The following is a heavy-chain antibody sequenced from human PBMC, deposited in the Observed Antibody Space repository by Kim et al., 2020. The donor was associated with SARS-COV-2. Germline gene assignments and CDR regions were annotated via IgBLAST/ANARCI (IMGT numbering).Heavy chain of an antibody. D-gene: IGHD6-13*01. CDR2: LSDSGGDT. CDR3: AKKGIPARTQSYFYP. CDR1: GFTFSSFA. J-gene: IGHJ2*01. Sequence: GGSLRLSCAASGFTFSSFAMTWVRQAPGKGLEWVSILSDSGGDTFYADSVKGRFTISRDNSKNTLYLQMNSLRAEDTAVYYCAKKGIPARTQSYFYPLGRGRLLTVSS. V-gene: IGHV3-23*01.